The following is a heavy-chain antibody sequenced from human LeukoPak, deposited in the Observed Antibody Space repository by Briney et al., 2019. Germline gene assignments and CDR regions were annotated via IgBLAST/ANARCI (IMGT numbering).Heavy chain of an antibody. V-gene: IGHV3-49*03. J-gene: IGHJ4*02. Sequence: GGSLRLSCTASGFTFGDYAMSWFRQAPGKGLEWVGFIRGKAYGGTTEYAASVKGRFTISRDDSKSIAYLQMNSLKTEDTAVYCCTRDCSSTSCFGHFDYWGQGTLVTVSS. CDR1: GFTFGDYA. D-gene: IGHD2-2*01. CDR3: TRDCSSTSCFGHFDY. CDR2: IRGKAYGGTT.